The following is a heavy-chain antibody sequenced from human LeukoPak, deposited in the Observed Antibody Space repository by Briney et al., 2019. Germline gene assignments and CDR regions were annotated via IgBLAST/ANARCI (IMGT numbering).Heavy chain of an antibody. V-gene: IGHV3-23*01. Sequence: GGSPSLSCAASGFSFSTNGMSWVPQAPGKGLELLSASSGTTDTTKYALPVKGRCTISRDNSKNTLYLQRSSLRAEDTAVYYCAKAAWSWYFDYWGQGPLVTVSS. J-gene: IGHJ4*02. D-gene: IGHD1-26*01. CDR2: SSGTTDTT. CDR1: GFSFSTNG. CDR3: AKAAWSWYFDY.